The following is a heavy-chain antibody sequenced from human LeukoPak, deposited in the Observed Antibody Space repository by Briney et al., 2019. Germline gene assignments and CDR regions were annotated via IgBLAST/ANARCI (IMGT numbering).Heavy chain of an antibody. CDR1: GFTFSSYE. CDR3: ARDPGGDYLMDYFDY. D-gene: IGHD4-17*01. CDR2: ISSSGSTI. V-gene: IGHV3-48*03. J-gene: IGHJ4*02. Sequence: PGGPLRLSCAASGFTFSSYEMNWVRQAPGKGLEWVSYISSSGSTIYYADSVKGRFTISRDNAKNSLYLQMNSLRAEDTAVYYCARDPGGDYLMDYFDYWGQGTLVTVSS.